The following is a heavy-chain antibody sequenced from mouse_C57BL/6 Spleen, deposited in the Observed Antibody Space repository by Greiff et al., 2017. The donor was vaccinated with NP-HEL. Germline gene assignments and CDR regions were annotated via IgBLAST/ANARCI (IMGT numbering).Heavy chain of an antibody. CDR1: GYTFTSYW. J-gene: IGHJ4*01. D-gene: IGHD2-2*01. CDR2: IDPSDSYT. V-gene: IGHV1-69*01. Sequence: QVQLQQPGAELVMPGASVKLSCKASGYTFTSYWMHWVKQRPGQGLEWIGEIDPSDSYTNYNQKFKGKSTLTVDKSSSTAYMQLSSLTSEDSAVYYCARRGVTTGGVYYYAMDYWGQGTSVTVSS. CDR3: ARRGVTTGGVYYYAMDY.